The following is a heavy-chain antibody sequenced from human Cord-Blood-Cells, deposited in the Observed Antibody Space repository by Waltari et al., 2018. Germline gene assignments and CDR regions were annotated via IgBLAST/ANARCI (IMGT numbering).Heavy chain of an antibody. V-gene: IGHV1-8*01. D-gene: IGHD4-17*01. CDR1: GYTFTSYD. Sequence: QVQLVQSGAEVKKPGASVKVSCKASGYTFTSYDINWVRQATGQGLEWMGWMNPNRCNTGYAQKFQGRVTMTRNTSISTAYMELSSLRSEDTAVYYCARSYGDYDLGWFDPWGQGTLVTVSS. CDR2: MNPNRCNT. CDR3: ARSYGDYDLGWFDP. J-gene: IGHJ5*02.